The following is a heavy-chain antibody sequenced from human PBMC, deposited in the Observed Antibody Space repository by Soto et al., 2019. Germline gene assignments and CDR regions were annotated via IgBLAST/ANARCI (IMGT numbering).Heavy chain of an antibody. V-gene: IGHV1-69*01. CDR2: IIPICGTA. CDR3: ARAQRPDTGGEEPNYDDYYGMDV. J-gene: IGHJ6*02. D-gene: IGHD3-16*01. Sequence: QVQLVQSGAEVKKPGSSVKVSCKASGGTFSSYAISWVRQAPGQGLEWMGGIIPICGTANYAQKFQGRVTITADESTSTAYMELSSLRSEDTAVYYCARAQRPDTGGEEPNYDDYYGMDVWGQGTTVTVSS. CDR1: GGTFSSYA.